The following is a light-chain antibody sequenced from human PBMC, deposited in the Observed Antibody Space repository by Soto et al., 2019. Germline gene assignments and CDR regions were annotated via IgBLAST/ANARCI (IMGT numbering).Light chain of an antibody. CDR2: AAS. J-gene: IGKJ4*01. CDR1: QGISSY. Sequence: AIRMTQSPSSLSASTGDRVTITCRASQGISSYLAWYQQKPGKAPKLLIYAASTLQSGVPSRFSGSGSGTEFPLTISCLQSQDFATYYCQQYYSTSRLTVGGGTKVEIK. CDR3: QQYYSTSRLT. V-gene: IGKV1-8*01.